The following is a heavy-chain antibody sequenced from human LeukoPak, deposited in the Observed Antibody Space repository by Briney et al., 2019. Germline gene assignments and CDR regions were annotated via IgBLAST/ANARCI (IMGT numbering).Heavy chain of an antibody. CDR3: ARVGYCSSTSCSYFDY. CDR1: GYTFTGYY. J-gene: IGHJ4*02. Sequence: ASVKVSCKASGYTFTGYYMQWVRQAPGQGLEWMGWINPNSGGTNYAQKFQGRVTMTRDTSISTAYMELSRLRSDDTAVYYCARVGYCSSTSCSYFDYWGQGTLVTVSS. D-gene: IGHD2-2*01. CDR2: INPNSGGT. V-gene: IGHV1-2*02.